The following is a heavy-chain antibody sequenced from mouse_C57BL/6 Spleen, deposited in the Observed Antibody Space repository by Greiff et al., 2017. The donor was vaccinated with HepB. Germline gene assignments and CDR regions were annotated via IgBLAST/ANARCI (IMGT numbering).Heavy chain of an antibody. CDR3: ARCDWDVAY. Sequence: VQLQQSGPELVKPGASVKISCKASGYAFSSSWMNWVKQRPGKGLEWIGRIYPGDGDTNYNGKFKGKATLTADKSSSTAYMQLSSLTSEDSAVYFCARCDWDVAYWGQGTLVTVSA. J-gene: IGHJ3*01. V-gene: IGHV1-82*01. CDR1: GYAFSSSW. CDR2: IYPGDGDT. D-gene: IGHD4-1*01.